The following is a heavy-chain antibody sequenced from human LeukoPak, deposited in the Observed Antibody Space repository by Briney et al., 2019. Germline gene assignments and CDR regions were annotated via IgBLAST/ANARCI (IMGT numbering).Heavy chain of an antibody. V-gene: IGHV1-69*06. J-gene: IGHJ4*02. Sequence: ASVKVSCEASGGTFSSYAISWVRQAPGQGLEWVGGIIPIFGTANYAQKFQGRVTITADKSTSTAYMELSSLRSEDTAVYYCASHVLLWFGELLYWGQGTLVTVSS. CDR3: ASHVLLWFGELLY. CDR1: GGTFSSYA. D-gene: IGHD3-10*01. CDR2: IIPIFGTA.